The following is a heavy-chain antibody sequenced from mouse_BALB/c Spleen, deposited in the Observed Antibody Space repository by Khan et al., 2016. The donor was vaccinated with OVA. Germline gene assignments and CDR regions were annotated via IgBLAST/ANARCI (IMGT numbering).Heavy chain of an antibody. CDR1: GYTFTSYW. D-gene: IGHD1-1*01. V-gene: IGHV1-7*01. CDR2: INPSTGYT. J-gene: IGHJ3*01. Sequence: QVQLQQSGAELAKPGASVKMSCKASGYTFTSYWMHWVKQRPGRGLEWIGYINPSTGYTEYNQRFKDKATLTADKSSSTAYMQLSSLTSEESAVYYCANHGSSSASLTYWGQGTLVTVSA. CDR3: ANHGSSSASLTY.